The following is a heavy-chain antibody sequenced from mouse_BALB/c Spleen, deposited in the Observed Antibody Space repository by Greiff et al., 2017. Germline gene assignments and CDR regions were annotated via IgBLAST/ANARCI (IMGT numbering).Heavy chain of an antibody. CDR3: ARREDYYGYPYAMDY. CDR1: GFTFSSYG. V-gene: IGHV5-6*02. D-gene: IGHD1-2*01. CDR2: ISSGGSYT. Sequence: EVKLVESGGDLVKPGGSLKLSCAASGFTFSSYGMSWVRQTPDKRLEWVATISSGGSYTYYADSVKGRFTISRDNAKNTLYLQMSSLKSEDTAMYYCARREDYYGYPYAMDYWGQGTSVTVSS. J-gene: IGHJ4*01.